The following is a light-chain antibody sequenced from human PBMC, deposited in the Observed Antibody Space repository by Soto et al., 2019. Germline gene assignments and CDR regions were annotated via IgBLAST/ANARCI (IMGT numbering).Light chain of an antibody. J-gene: IGLJ2*01. CDR2: DVS. CDR1: SSDVGGYNY. CDR3: SSYTSSSTVL. Sequence: QSVLTQPASVSESPGQSITISCTGTSSDVGGYNYVSWYQHHPGKAPKLMIYDVSNRPSGVSNRFSGSKSGNTASLTISGLQAEDEADYYCSSYTSSSTVLFGGGTKLTVL. V-gene: IGLV2-14*03.